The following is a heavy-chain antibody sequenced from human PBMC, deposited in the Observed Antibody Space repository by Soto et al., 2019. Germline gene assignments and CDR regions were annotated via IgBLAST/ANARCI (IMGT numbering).Heavy chain of an antibody. D-gene: IGHD3-10*01. J-gene: IGHJ4*02. CDR1: GFTINNYA. CDR3: AKGRGGSGSLTPRVDF. CDR2: ISGGGDTT. V-gene: IGHV3-23*01. Sequence: EVQLLESGGGLVQPGGSLRLSCAASGFTINNYAMTWVRQAPGKGLGWVSAISGGGDTTSYADSVKGRFTVSRDGSKNTLYLQMSSLRAEDTALYYCAKGRGGSGSLTPRVDFWGQGTLVTVSS.